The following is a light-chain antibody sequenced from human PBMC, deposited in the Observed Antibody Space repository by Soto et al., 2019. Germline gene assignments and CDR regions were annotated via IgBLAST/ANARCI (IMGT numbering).Light chain of an antibody. CDR3: CSYAGSVYV. CDR2: EVS. CDR1: SSDVGSYNL. V-gene: IGLV2-23*02. Sequence: QSALTQPASVSGSPGQSITISCTGTSSDVGSYNLVSWYQQHPGKAPKLMIYEVSKRPSGVSNRFSGSKSGNTASLTISVLQAEDEADYYCCSYAGSVYVFGTGTKVTVL. J-gene: IGLJ1*01.